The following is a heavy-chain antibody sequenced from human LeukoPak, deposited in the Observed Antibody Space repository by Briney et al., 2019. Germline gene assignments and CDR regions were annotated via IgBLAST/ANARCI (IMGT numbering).Heavy chain of an antibody. CDR2: ISGDGGST. CDR3: ARLVVAIIAGLDV. CDR1: GFTFDDYA. Sequence: GGSLRLSCAASGFTFDDYAMHWVRQAPGKGLEWVSLISGDGGSTYYADSVKGRFTISRDNSKNSLYLQMNSLRAEDTAVYYCARLVVAIIAGLDVWGQGTTVTVSS. J-gene: IGHJ6*02. V-gene: IGHV3-43*02. D-gene: IGHD2-15*01.